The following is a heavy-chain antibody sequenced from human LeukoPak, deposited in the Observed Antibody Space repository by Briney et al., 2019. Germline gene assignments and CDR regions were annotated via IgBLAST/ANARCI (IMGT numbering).Heavy chain of an antibody. V-gene: IGHV3-15*01. J-gene: IGHJ4*02. CDR3: TTGITMVRGVIHLIDY. Sequence: GGSLRLSCAASGFTFSNAWMSWVRQAQGKGLEWVGRIKSKTDGGTTDYAAPVKGRFTISRDDSRNTLYLQMNSLKTEDTAVYYCTTGITMVRGVIHLIDYWGQGTLVTVSS. D-gene: IGHD3-10*01. CDR1: GFTFSNAW. CDR2: IKSKTDGGTT.